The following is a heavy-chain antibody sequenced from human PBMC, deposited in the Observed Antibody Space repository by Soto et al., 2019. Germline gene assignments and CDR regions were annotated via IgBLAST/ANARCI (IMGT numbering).Heavy chain of an antibody. CDR1: GFIFTTYH. V-gene: IGHV3-33*01. CDR3: ARDNYGMDV. J-gene: IGHJ6*02. Sequence: GGSLRLSCAASGFIFTTYHIHWVRQAPGKGLEWVAVVWYDGSKTYHADSVKGRFTIARDNSKNTLYLQMNSLRVEDTAVYFCARDNYGMDVWGQGTTVTVSS. CDR2: VWYDGSKT.